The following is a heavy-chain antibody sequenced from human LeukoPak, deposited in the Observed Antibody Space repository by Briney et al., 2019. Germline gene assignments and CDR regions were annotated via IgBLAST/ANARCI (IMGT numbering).Heavy chain of an antibody. D-gene: IGHD2-2*01. Sequence: SETLSLTCAVYGGSFSGYYWSWIRQPPGKGLEWTGEINHSGSTNYNPSLKSRVTISVDTSKNQFSLKLSSVTAADTAVYYCARRNIVPAAIPRSGRPFDIWGQGTMVTVSS. CDR1: GGSFSGYY. CDR2: INHSGST. J-gene: IGHJ3*02. CDR3: ARRNIVPAAIPRSGRPFDI. V-gene: IGHV4-34*01.